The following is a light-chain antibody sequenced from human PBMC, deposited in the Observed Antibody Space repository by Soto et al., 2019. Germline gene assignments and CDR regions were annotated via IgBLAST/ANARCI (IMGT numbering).Light chain of an antibody. J-gene: IGKJ5*01. V-gene: IGKV3-20*01. CDR3: QQYVSSPWA. Sequence: EIVLAQSPGTLSLSPGERATVSCRASQSVTNSFLAWYQQKPGQAPRLLIYGASRRATGIPDRFTGSGSGTDFTLTISRLEPEDFAVYYCQQYVSSPWAFGQGTRLEIK. CDR1: QSVTNSF. CDR2: GAS.